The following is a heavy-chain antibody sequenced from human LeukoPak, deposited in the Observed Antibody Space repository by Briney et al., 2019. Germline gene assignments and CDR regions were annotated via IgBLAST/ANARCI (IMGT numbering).Heavy chain of an antibody. CDR1: GYTFTSYD. CDR2: IIPIFGTA. J-gene: IGHJ5*02. V-gene: IGHV1-69*05. D-gene: IGHD3-10*01. Sequence: SVKVSCKASGYTFTSYDINWVRQAPGQGLEWMGRIIPIFGTANYAQKFQGRVTITTDESTSTAYMELSSLRSEDTAVYYCARVEAYYGSGALFDPWGQGTLVTVSS. CDR3: ARVEAYYGSGALFDP.